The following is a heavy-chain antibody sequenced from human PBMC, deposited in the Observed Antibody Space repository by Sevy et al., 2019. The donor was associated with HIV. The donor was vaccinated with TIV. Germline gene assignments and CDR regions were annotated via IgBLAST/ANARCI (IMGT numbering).Heavy chain of an antibody. CDR1: GVSISSGAYS. D-gene: IGHD4-17*01. V-gene: IGHV4-30-2*01. CDR3: ARDGGTMTTPGSFDI. CDR2: IYHTGNT. Sequence: SETLSLTCAVSGVSISSGAYSWNWIRQPPGKGLEWIGYIYHTGNTYYNPSLKSRITISLDRSKNQSALRLSSVTAADTAVYFCARDGGTMTTPGSFDIWGQGTMVTVSS. J-gene: IGHJ3*02.